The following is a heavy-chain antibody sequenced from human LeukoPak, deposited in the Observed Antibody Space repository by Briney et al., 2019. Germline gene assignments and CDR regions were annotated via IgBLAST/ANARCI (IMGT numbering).Heavy chain of an antibody. CDR3: AKEWLGSSGWSSNFDY. Sequence: PGGSLRLSCAASGFTFNNYAMSWVRQAPGKGLEWVSAISGSDGSTYYADSVKGRFTISRDNSKNTLYLQMNSLRAEDTAVYYCAKEWLGSSGWSSNFDYWGQGTLGTVSS. D-gene: IGHD6-19*01. CDR1: GFTFNNYA. V-gene: IGHV3-23*01. J-gene: IGHJ4*02. CDR2: ISGSDGST.